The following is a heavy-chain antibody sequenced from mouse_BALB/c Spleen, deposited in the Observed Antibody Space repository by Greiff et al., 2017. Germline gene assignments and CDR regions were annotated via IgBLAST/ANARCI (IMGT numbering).Heavy chain of an antibody. V-gene: IGHV1-7*01. CDR3: AREGAGIAMDY. J-gene: IGHJ4*01. CDR1: GYTFTSYW. D-gene: IGHD3-3*01. CDR2: INPSTGYT. Sequence: QVQLQQSGAELAKPGASVKMSCTASGYTFTSYWMHWVKQRPGQGLEWIGYINPSTGYTEYNQKFKDKATLTADKSSSTAYMQLSSLTSEDSAVYYCAREGAGIAMDYWGQGTSVTVSS.